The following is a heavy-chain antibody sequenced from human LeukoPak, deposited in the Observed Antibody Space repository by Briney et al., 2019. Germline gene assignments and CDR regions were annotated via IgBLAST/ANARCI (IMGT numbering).Heavy chain of an antibody. CDR2: IYTSGST. D-gene: IGHD3-3*01. J-gene: IGHJ4*02. CDR1: GGSISSYY. CDR3: AISRSYDFWSGLDY. Sequence: SETLSLTCTVSGGSISSYYWSWIRQPAGKGLEWIGRIYTSGSTNYNPSLKSRVTMSVDTSKNQFSLKLSSVTAAETAVYYCAISRSYDFWSGLDYWGQGTLVTVSS. V-gene: IGHV4-4*07.